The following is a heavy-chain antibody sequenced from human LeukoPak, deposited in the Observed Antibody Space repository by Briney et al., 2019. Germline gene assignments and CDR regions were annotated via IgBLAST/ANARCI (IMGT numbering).Heavy chain of an antibody. D-gene: IGHD4-17*01. CDR1: GFTFSSYG. CDR2: IWYDGSNK. V-gene: IGHV3-33*06. Sequence: PGGSLRLSCAASGFTFSSYGMHWVRQAPGKGLEWVAVIWYDGSNKYYADSVKGRFTISRDNSKNTLYLQMNSLRAEDTAVYYCAKVCGDYFTFGDWGQGTLVNVSS. J-gene: IGHJ1*01. CDR3: AKVCGDYFTFGD.